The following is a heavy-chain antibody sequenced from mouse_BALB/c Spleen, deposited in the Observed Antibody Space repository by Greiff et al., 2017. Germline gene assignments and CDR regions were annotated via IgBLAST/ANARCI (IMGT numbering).Heavy chain of an antibody. CDR3: VRTPLILRWAMDY. CDR1: GFSLTSYD. D-gene: IGHD1-1*01. Sequence: QVQLKESGPGLVAPSQSLSITCTVSGFSLTSYDIIWIRQPPGKGLEWLGVIWTGGGTNYNSAFMSRLSISKDNSKSQVFLKMNSLQTDDTAIYYCVRTPLILRWAMDYWGQGTSVTVSS. J-gene: IGHJ4*01. CDR2: IWTGGGT. V-gene: IGHV2-9-2*01.